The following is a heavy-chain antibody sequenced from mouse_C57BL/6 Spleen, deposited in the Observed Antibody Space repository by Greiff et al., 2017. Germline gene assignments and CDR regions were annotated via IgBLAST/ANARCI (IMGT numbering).Heavy chain of an antibody. D-gene: IGHD2-1*01. CDR2: INPSSGYT. J-gene: IGHJ4*01. V-gene: IGHV1-4*01. Sequence: QVQLQQSGAELARPGASVTMSCKASGYPFTSYTMHWVKQRPGQGLEWIGYINPSSGYTKYNQKFKDKATLTADKSSSTAYMQLSSLTSEDSAVYYCARSGYGNPYYYAMDYWGQGTSVTVSS. CDR3: ARSGYGNPYYYAMDY. CDR1: GYPFTSYT.